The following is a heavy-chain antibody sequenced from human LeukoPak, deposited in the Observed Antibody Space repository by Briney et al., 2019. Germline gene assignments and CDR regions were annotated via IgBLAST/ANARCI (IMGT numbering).Heavy chain of an antibody. J-gene: IGHJ4*02. CDR3: AGRITGYSSGYVF. CDR2: IWFDGSNK. Sequence: GGSLRLSCAASGFTFSSYGMYWVRQAPGKGLEWVAVIWFDGSNKYYADSVKGRFTISRDNSKNTLYLQMNSLRVEDTAVYYCAGRITGYSSGYVFWGQGTLVTVSS. D-gene: IGHD5-18*01. V-gene: IGHV3-33*01. CDR1: GFTFSSYG.